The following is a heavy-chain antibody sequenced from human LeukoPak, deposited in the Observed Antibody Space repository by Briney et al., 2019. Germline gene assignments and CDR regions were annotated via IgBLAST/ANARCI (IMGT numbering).Heavy chain of an antibody. D-gene: IGHD3-22*01. V-gene: IGHV1-18*04. CDR3: ARGEDYYDSSGYQPSAIWGAFDI. CDR2: ISGHNGHT. CDR1: GYTFTSYG. Sequence: ASVKVSCKASGYTFTSYGINWVRQAPGQGLEWMGWISGHNGHTNYVQKMQGRVTMTTDTSTNTAYMELRNLTSDDAAVYYCARGEDYYDSSGYQPSAIWGAFDIWGQGTMVTVSS. J-gene: IGHJ3*02.